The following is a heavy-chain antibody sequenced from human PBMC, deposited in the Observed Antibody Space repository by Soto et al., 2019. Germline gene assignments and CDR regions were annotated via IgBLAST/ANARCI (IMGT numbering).Heavy chain of an antibody. V-gene: IGHV4-31*03. CDR3: ARATVSGGWFDP. CDR2: IYYSGST. Sequence: QVQLQESGPGLVKPSRTLSLTCTVSGGSISSGGYYWSWIRQHPGKGLEWIGYIYYSGSTYYNPSLKSRVTISVDTSKNQFSLKLSSVTAADTAVYYCARATVSGGWFDPWGQGTLVTVSS. J-gene: IGHJ5*02. CDR1: GGSISSGGYY. D-gene: IGHD4-4*01.